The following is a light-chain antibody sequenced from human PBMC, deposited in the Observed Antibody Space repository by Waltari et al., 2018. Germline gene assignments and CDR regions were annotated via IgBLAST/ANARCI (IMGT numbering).Light chain of an antibody. V-gene: IGLV7-46*01. J-gene: IGLJ3*02. CDR1: TGAVTSGHF. CDR3: LLSYNAAGV. CDR2: EPD. Sequence: QAVVTQEPSLTVSPGGTVTLTCGSSTGAVTSGHFPYWFQQKPGQAPTTLIFEPDKNHAWTPARSSGSLLGGKAALTLSGAQPEDDAEYYCLLSYNAAGVFGGGTKLTVL.